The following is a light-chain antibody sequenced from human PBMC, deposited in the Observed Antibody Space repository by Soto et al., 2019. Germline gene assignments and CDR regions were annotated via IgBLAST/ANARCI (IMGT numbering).Light chain of an antibody. J-gene: IGLJ2*01. CDR2: EVN. Sequence: QSALTQPPSVSGSPGQSVTISCTGTSNDVGTYNRVSWYQEPPGTAPKLMIYEVNNRPSGVSDRFSGSKSGNTASLTISGLQAEDEADYYCSSYTSSSTLLFGGGTQLTVL. CDR1: SNDVGTYNR. V-gene: IGLV2-18*02. CDR3: SSYTSSSTLL.